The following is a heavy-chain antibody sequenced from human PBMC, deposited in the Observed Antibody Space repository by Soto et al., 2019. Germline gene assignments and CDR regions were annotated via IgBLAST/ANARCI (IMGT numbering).Heavy chain of an antibody. J-gene: IGHJ4*02. V-gene: IGHV1-3*01. Sequence: VASVKVSCKASGYTFTSYAMHWVRQAPGQRLEWMGWINAGNGNTKYSQKFQGRVTITRDTSASTAYMELSSLRSEDTAVYYCASPGLLYCSSTSCFHPPLDYWGQGTLVTVSS. D-gene: IGHD2-2*01. CDR3: ASPGLLYCSSTSCFHPPLDY. CDR2: INAGNGNT. CDR1: GYTFTSYA.